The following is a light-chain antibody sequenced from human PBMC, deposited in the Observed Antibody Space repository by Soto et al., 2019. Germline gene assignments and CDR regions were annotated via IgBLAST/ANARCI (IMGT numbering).Light chain of an antibody. CDR3: QQYNSYSPGRT. Sequence: DIQMTQSPSTLSASVGDRVTITCRAIQSISSWLAWYQQKPGKAPKLLIYKASSLESGVPSRFSGSGSGTEFTLTISSLQPDDFATYYCQQYNSYSPGRTFGQGTKVDIK. CDR1: QSISSW. V-gene: IGKV1-5*03. J-gene: IGKJ1*01. CDR2: KAS.